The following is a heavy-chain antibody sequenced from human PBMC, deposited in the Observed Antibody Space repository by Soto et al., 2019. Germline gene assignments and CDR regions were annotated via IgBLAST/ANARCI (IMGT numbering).Heavy chain of an antibody. CDR1: GYTFTSYA. CDR3: AREDSSGLFDY. J-gene: IGHJ4*02. Sequence: ASVKVSCKASGYTFTSYAMHWVRQAPGQRLEWMGWINAGNGNTKYSQKFQGRVTIARDTSASTAYMELSSLRSEDTAVYYCAREDSSGLFDYWGQGTLVTVSS. V-gene: IGHV1-3*01. CDR2: INAGNGNT. D-gene: IGHD6-19*01.